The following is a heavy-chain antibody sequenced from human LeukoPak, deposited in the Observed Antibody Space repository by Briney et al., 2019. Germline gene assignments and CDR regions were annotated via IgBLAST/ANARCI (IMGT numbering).Heavy chain of an antibody. CDR1: GFTFTKYW. J-gene: IGHJ4*02. Sequence: PGGSLRLSCAASGFTFTKYWMTWVRQAPGKGLEWVSGISDSGASTYYPDSVKGRFTISRDNSKNTLYLQMNSLRADDTAVYYCAIAKGPVDIVVAATGVFGYWGQGTLVTVSS. D-gene: IGHD6-19*01. V-gene: IGHV3-23*01. CDR3: AIAKGPVDIVVAATGVFGY. CDR2: ISDSGAST.